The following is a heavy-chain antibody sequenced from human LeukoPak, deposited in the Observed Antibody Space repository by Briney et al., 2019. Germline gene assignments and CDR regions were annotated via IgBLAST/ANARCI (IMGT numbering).Heavy chain of an antibody. D-gene: IGHD3-9*01. J-gene: IGHJ4*02. CDR2: CSAYNGDT. CDR1: GYTFTPYG. V-gene: IGHV1-18*01. CDR3: ARGYDILTGYDYFDY. Sequence: GASVKVSCKASGYTFTPYGISWVRQAPGQGLEWMGWCSAYNGDTNYAQKFQGRVTMTTDTSTSTAYMELRSLRSDDTAVYYCARGYDILTGYDYFDYWGQGTLVTVSS.